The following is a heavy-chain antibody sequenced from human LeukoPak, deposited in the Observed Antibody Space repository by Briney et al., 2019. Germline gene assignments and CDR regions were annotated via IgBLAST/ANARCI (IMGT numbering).Heavy chain of an antibody. CDR3: AMHSGSYPFDY. CDR1: GFTFSSYW. D-gene: IGHD1-26*01. J-gene: IGHJ4*02. Sequence: GGSLRLSCAASGFTFSSYWMHWVRQAPGKGLVWVSRINSDGSSTSYADSVKGRFTISRDNAKNTLYLQMNSLRAEDTAVYYCAMHSGSYPFDYWGQGTLVSVSS. CDR2: INSDGSST. V-gene: IGHV3-74*01.